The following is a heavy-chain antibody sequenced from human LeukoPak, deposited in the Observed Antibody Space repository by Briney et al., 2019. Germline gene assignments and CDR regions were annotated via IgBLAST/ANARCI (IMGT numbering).Heavy chain of an antibody. Sequence: ASVKVSCRASGYTFTGYYMHWVRQAPGQGLEWMGWINPNSGGTNYAQKFQGRVTMTRDTSISTAYMELSRLRSDDTAVYYCARDRERYCSSTSCHDYYYYYMDVWGKGTTVTVSS. V-gene: IGHV1-2*02. J-gene: IGHJ6*03. CDR1: GYTFTGYY. CDR3: ARDRERYCSSTSCHDYYYYYMDV. D-gene: IGHD2-2*01. CDR2: INPNSGGT.